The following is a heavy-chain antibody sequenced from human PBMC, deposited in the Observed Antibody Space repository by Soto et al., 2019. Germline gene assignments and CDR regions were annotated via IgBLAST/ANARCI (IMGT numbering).Heavy chain of an antibody. D-gene: IGHD6-13*01. Sequence: EVQLVESGGGLVQPGGSLRLSCAASGFTFSSYSMNWVRQAPGKGLEWVSYIISSSSTIYYADSVKGRFTISRDNAKNLLYLKMNSMRAEDPAVYYCAGHPERIAEIGCFDPWGQGTLVTVSS. CDR2: IISSSSTI. J-gene: IGHJ5*02. V-gene: IGHV3-48*01. CDR1: GFTFSSYS. CDR3: AGHPERIAEIGCFDP.